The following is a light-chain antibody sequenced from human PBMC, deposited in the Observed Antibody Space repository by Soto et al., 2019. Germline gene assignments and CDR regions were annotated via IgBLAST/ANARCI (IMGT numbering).Light chain of an antibody. Sequence: QSALTQPPSASGSPGQSVTISCTGTSSDVGGYKYVSWYQQYPGEAPKLILYEVFKRPPGVPNRFSGSKSGNTASLTVSGLHAEDEADYYCSSYVGSNNYVFGTGTKLTVL. J-gene: IGLJ1*01. V-gene: IGLV2-8*01. CDR3: SSYVGSNNYV. CDR1: SSDVGGYKY. CDR2: EVF.